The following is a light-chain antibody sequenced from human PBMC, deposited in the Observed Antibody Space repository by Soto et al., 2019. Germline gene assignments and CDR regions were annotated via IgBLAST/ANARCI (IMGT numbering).Light chain of an antibody. V-gene: IGKV1-5*03. CDR3: QLYNSYSEA. CDR1: QTISSW. Sequence: DIQMTQSPSTLSGSVGDRVTITCRASQTISSWLAWYQQKPGKAPKLLIYKASTLKSGVPSRFSGSGSGTEFTLTISSLQPDDFATYYCQLYNSYSEAFGQGTKVERK. CDR2: KAS. J-gene: IGKJ1*01.